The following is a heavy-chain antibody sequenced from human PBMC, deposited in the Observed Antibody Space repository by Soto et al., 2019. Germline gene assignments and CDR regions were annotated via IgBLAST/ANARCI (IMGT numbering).Heavy chain of an antibody. D-gene: IGHD3-16*01. V-gene: IGHV4-4*02. Sequence: PSETPSLTCAVSDGSISSSNWWSWVRQPPGKGLEWIGEIYHSGSTNYNPSLKSRVTISVDKSKNQFSLKLNSVTAADTAVYYCARDDYVWGSFRHWGQGTLVTVSS. J-gene: IGHJ4*02. CDR1: DGSISSSNW. CDR2: IYHSGST. CDR3: ARDDYVWGSFRH.